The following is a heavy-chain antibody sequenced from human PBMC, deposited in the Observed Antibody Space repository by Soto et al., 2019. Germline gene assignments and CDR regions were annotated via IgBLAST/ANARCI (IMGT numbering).Heavy chain of an antibody. CDR3: ARSGYGDGWYFDL. V-gene: IGHV3-21*01. CDR1: GFTFSSYS. J-gene: IGHJ2*01. D-gene: IGHD4-17*01. Sequence: EVQLVESGGGLVKPGGSLRLSCAASGFTFSSYSMNWVRQAPGKGLEWVSSISSSSSYIYYADSVKGRFTISRDNAKNSRYLQMNSLRAEDTAVYYCARSGYGDGWYFDLWGRGTLVTVSS. CDR2: ISSSSSYI.